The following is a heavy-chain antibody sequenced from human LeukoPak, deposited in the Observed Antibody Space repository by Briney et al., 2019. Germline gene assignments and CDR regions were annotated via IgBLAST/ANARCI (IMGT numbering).Heavy chain of an antibody. V-gene: IGHV4-59*08. CDR1: GGSISIYY. J-gene: IGHJ4*02. D-gene: IGHD3-9*01. CDR2: IYYSGST. CDR3: ARQGVYYDILTGYYKSYYFDY. Sequence: SETLSLTCTVSGGSISIYYWSWIRQPPGKGLEWIGYIYYSGSTNYNPSLKSRVTISVDTSKNQFSLKLSSVTAADTAVYYCARQGVYYDILTGYYKSYYFDYWGQGTLVTVSS.